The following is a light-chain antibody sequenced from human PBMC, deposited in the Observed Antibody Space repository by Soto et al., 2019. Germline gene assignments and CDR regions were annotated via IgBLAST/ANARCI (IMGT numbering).Light chain of an antibody. CDR1: QSVSSN. CDR3: QQYNNWPPGT. V-gene: IGKV3-15*01. CDR2: GAS. Sequence: EIVMTQSPATLSVSPGERATLSSRASQSVSSNLAWYQQKPGQAPRLLIYGASTRATGIPARFSGSGSGTEFTLTISSLQSEDFAVYYCQQYNNWPPGTFGQGTKLAIK. J-gene: IGKJ2*02.